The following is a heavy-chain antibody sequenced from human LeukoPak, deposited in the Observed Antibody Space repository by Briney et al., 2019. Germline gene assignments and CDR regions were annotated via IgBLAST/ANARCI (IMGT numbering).Heavy chain of an antibody. CDR3: ASRLYSSGRPPDY. D-gene: IGHD6-19*01. V-gene: IGHV3-33*01. Sequence: GGSLRLSCAASGFTFSAYGMHWVRHAPGKGLEWVAHIWYDGSNKYYADSVKGRFTISRDNSKNTLYLQMNSLRAEDTAVYYCASRLYSSGRPPDYWGQGTLVTVSS. J-gene: IGHJ4*02. CDR1: GFTFSAYG. CDR2: IWYDGSNK.